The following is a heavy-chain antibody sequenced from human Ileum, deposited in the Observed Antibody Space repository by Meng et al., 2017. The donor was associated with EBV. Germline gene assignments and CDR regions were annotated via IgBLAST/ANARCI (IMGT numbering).Heavy chain of an antibody. CDR1: GGSISSSSYY. D-gene: IGHD1-14*01. Sequence: QAPLQESGPGLVKPSETRSLTCTVSGGSISSSSYYWAWIRQPPGEGLEWIGSVVYSGTTYYTSSLKSRVSISVDTSKNQFSLKLSSVTAADTAVYYCARHHHSPTFDYWGQGTLVTVSS. V-gene: IGHV4-39*01. CDR2: VVYSGTT. CDR3: ARHHHSPTFDY. J-gene: IGHJ4*02.